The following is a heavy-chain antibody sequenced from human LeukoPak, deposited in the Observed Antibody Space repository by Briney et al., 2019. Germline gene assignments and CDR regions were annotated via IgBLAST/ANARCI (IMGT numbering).Heavy chain of an antibody. CDR1: GGSFSGYY. J-gene: IGHJ3*02. CDR2: INHSGST. D-gene: IGHD3-22*01. Sequence: SETLSPTCAVYGGSFSGYYWSWIRQPPGKGLEWIGEINHSGSTNYNPSLKSRVTISVDTSKNQFSLKLSSVTAADTAVYYCARGRDYYDGSGYGSGAFDIWGQGTMVTVSS. V-gene: IGHV4-34*01. CDR3: ARGRDYYDGSGYGSGAFDI.